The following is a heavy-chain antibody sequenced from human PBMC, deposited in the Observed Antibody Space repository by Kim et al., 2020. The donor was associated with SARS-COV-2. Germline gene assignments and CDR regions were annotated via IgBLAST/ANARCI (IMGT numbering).Heavy chain of an antibody. CDR2: SYI. CDR3: ARENEASGY. V-gene: IGHV3-21*06. J-gene: IGHJ4*02. Sequence: SYIDYADSVKGRFTISRDNAKNSLYLQMNSLRAEDTAVYYCARENEASGYWGQGTLVTVSS.